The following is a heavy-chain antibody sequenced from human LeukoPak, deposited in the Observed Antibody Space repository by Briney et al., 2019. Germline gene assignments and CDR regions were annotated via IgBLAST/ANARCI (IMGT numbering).Heavy chain of an antibody. CDR3: AKDTVDSAMVRYFDY. CDR1: GFSFSSYG. V-gene: IGHV3-30*02. Sequence: GGSLRLSCAASGFSFSSYGMHWVRQAPGKGLEWVALIRYDGSNKYYADSVQGRFTISRDNSKNTLYLQMNSLRAEDTAVYYCAKDTVDSAMVRYFDYWGQGTLVTVSS. D-gene: IGHD5-18*01. CDR2: IRYDGSNK. J-gene: IGHJ4*02.